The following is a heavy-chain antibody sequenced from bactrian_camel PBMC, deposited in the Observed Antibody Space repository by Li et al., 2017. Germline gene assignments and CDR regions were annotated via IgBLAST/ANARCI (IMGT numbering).Heavy chain of an antibody. V-gene: IGHV3S1*01. CDR2: FNTADGRA. D-gene: IGHD6*01. J-gene: IGHJ4*01. CDR1: RYFVGTYC. Sequence: HVQLVESGGGSVQAGGSLRLSCLASRYFVGTYCMGWFRQAPGKEREGVARFNTADGRADYADSVKDRFTISKDNAENTLYLQMSSLKPEDTAMYYCAARHGGTRWRLAVDSFAYWDRGTQVTVS. CDR3: AARHGGTRWRLAVDSFAY.